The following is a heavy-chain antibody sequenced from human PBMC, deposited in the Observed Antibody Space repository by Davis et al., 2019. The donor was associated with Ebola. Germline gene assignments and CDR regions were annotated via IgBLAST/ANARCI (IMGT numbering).Heavy chain of an antibody. J-gene: IGHJ4*02. Sequence: GESLKISCKGSGYSFTDHWIGWVRQMPGKGLEWMGIVYPGDSDTSYNPSFRGQVTISADRSISTAYLQWSSLKASDTAMYYCARLLPYADLRRFYLDYWGQGTLVTVSS. D-gene: IGHD3/OR15-3a*01. CDR2: VYPGDSDT. V-gene: IGHV5-51*01. CDR3: ARLLPYADLRRFYLDY. CDR1: GYSFTDHW.